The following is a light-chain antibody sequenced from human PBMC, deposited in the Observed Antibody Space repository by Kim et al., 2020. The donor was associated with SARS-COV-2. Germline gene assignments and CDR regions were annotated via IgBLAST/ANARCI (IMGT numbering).Light chain of an antibody. Sequence: LSPGERDTLSCRASQRLSFGYLAWYQQKPGQAPRLLIYGSASRATGIPDKFTGSGSGTDFALTISRLEPEDFAVYYCQQYDASPYTFGLGTKLEIK. CDR3: QQYDASPYT. J-gene: IGKJ2*01. CDR2: GSA. CDR1: QRLSFGY. V-gene: IGKV3-20*01.